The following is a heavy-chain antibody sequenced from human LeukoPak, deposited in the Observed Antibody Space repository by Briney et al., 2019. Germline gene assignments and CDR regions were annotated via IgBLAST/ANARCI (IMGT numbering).Heavy chain of an antibody. D-gene: IGHD1-26*01. CDR3: ARDPYSGNYGNDYYYYMDV. J-gene: IGHJ6*03. Sequence: GRSLRLSCAASGFTFSNYNMNWVRQAPGKSMGWVISITISGTYIFYADSVKGRFTISRDNAKNSLYLQMDSLGPEDTAVYYCARDPYSGNYGNDYYYYMDVWGKGTTVTISS. V-gene: IGHV3-21*01. CDR1: GFTFSNYN. CDR2: ITISGTYI.